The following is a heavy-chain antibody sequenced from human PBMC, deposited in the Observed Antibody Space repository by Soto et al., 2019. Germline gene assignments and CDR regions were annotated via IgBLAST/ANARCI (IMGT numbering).Heavy chain of an antibody. D-gene: IGHD6-19*01. Sequence: QLQLQESGSGLVKPSQTLSLTCAVSGGSISSGGYSWSWIRQTPGKGLEWIGYIYHRSTYYNPSLKSRVTLPVDSSKNQFSQKLSSVTAADTAVYYCASSRIAVALGYWGQGTLVTVSS. J-gene: IGHJ1*01. CDR1: GGSISSGGYS. CDR3: ASSRIAVALGY. CDR2: IYHRST. V-gene: IGHV4-30-2*01.